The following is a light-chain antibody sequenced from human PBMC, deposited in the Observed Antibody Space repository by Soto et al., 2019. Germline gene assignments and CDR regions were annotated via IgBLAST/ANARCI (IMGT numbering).Light chain of an antibody. CDR2: GAS. CDR1: QSVSNNY. Sequence: EIVLTQSPGTLSLSPWERATLSCRASQSVSNNYLAWYQQKPGQAPRLLIYGASNRATGIPDRFSGSGSGTDFTLTISRLEPEDFAVYYCQQYGSSRLTFGGGTKVDIK. CDR3: QQYGSSRLT. J-gene: IGKJ4*01. V-gene: IGKV3-20*01.